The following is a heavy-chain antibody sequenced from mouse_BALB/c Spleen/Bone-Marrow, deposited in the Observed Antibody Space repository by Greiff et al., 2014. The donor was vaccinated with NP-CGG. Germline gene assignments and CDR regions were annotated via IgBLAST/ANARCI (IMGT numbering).Heavy chain of an antibody. Sequence: EVQRVESGPELAKPGASVKISCKASGYSLTGYFMNWVKQSHGKSLEWIGRINPYNGDTFYNQKFKGKATLTVDKSSSTAHMELLSLTSEDSAVYYCGSYWFAYWGQGTLVTVSA. CDR2: INPYNGDT. CDR1: GYSLTGYF. CDR3: GSYWFAY. J-gene: IGHJ3*01. V-gene: IGHV1-37*01.